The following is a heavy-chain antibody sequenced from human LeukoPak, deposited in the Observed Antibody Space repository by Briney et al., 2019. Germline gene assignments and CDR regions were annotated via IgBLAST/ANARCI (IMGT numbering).Heavy chain of an antibody. CDR3: ARARVAVTMVRGVICDAFDI. Sequence: ASVKVSCKTSGYSFTDYAITWVRQVRGQGLQWVGWISASNGNTDYAQSFQGRATMTTDTSTSTAYMELRSLRSDDTAVYYCARARVAVTMVRGVICDAFDIWGQGTMVTVSS. V-gene: IGHV1-18*01. J-gene: IGHJ3*02. D-gene: IGHD3-10*01. CDR2: ISASNGNT. CDR1: GYSFTDYA.